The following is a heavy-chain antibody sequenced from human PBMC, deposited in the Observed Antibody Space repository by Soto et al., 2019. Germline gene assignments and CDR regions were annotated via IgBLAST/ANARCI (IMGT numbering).Heavy chain of an antibody. J-gene: IGHJ6*02. CDR2: ISYDGSNT. CDR3: ARDSYGMDV. Sequence: EAVGGVVQPGRSLRVSCAASGITFTTYAMHWVRQAPGKGLEGVAVISYDGSNTYYEDSVKGRFTISRDNSKNTLNLQMNSLRAEDTAVYYCARDSYGMDVWGQGTTVTVSS. CDR1: GITFTTYA. V-gene: IGHV3-30-3*01.